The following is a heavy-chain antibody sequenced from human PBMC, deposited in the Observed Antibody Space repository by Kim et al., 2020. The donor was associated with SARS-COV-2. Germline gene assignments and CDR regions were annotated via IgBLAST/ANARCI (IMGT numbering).Heavy chain of an antibody. V-gene: IGHV3-30-3*01. Sequence: GGSLRLSCAASGFTFSSCAIHWVRQAPGKGLEWVAVISDDGSNKNYADSVKGRFTISRDNSKNTLYLQMNSLRAEDTAVYYCARDPWSSLRGVTYTYYGMDVWGRGTTATVAS. CDR2: ISDDGSNK. CDR1: GFTFSSCA. J-gene: IGHJ6*02. CDR3: ARDPWSSLRGVTYTYYGMDV. D-gene: IGHD3-10*01.